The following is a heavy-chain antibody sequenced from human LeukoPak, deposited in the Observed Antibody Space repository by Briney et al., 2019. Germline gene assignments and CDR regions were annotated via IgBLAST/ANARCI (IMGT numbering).Heavy chain of an antibody. V-gene: IGHV3-21*01. D-gene: IGHD3-3*01. J-gene: IGHJ4*02. CDR3: ARDGRFLKWLFDY. Sequence: PGGSLRLSCAASGFTFSSYSMNWVRQAPGKGLEWVSSISSSSSYIYYADSVKGRFTISRDNAKNSLYLQMNSLRAEDTAVYYCARDGRFLKWLFDYWGQGTLVTVSS. CDR1: GFTFSSYS. CDR2: ISSSSSYI.